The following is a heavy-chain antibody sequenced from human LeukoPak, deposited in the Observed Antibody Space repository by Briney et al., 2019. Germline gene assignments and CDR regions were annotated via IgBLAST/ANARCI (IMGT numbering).Heavy chain of an antibody. CDR1: GFTFSDYY. CDR3: ARAGYCSSTSCPPDAFDI. J-gene: IGHJ3*02. CDR2: ISNSGSPI. V-gene: IGHV3-11*04. Sequence: GGSLRLSCAASGFTFSDYYMSWIRQAPGKGLEWVSYISNSGSPIYDADSVKGRFIISRDNAKDSLYLQMNSLRAEDTAVYYCARAGYCSSTSCPPDAFDIWGQGTMVTVSS. D-gene: IGHD2-2*01.